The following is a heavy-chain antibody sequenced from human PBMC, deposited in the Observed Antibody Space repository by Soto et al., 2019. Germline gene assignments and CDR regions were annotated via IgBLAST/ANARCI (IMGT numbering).Heavy chain of an antibody. D-gene: IGHD3-3*01. J-gene: IGHJ4*02. V-gene: IGHV4-34*01. CDR1: GGSFRGYY. CDR3: ARWGYYDFWSGYYTFSVDY. CDR2: INHSGST. Sequence: PSETLSLTCAVYGGSFRGYYWSWIRQPPGKGLEWIGEINHSGSTNYNPSLKSRVTISVDTSKNQFSLKLSSVTAADTAVYYCARWGYYDFWSGYYTFSVDYWGQGTLVTVSS.